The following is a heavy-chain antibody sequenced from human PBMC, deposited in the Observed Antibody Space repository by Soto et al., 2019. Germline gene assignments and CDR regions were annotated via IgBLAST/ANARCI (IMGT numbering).Heavy chain of an antibody. CDR1: GGSVSSGNYF. Sequence: QLQLQESGPGLVKPAETLSLKCAVSGGSVSSGNYFWGWIRQPPGKGLEWIGNIYYNGDTYYSPSLRIRVTMSVDTAQNKSSLRLTSVTAADTADYYCARRLIDHLNPGNAFDFWGQGTLVTVSS. CDR2: IYYNGDT. CDR3: ARRLIDHLNPGNAFDF. V-gene: IGHV4-39*01. J-gene: IGHJ3*01. D-gene: IGHD2-15*01.